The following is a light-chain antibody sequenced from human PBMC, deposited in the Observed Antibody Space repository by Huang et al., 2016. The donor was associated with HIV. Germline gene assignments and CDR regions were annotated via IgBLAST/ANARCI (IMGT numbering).Light chain of an antibody. CDR3: HQYYATGT. V-gene: IGKV4-1*01. CDR1: QSLLYSSNNKNY. J-gene: IGKJ1*01. Sequence: DIVMTQSPDSLAVSLGERATINCKSIQSLLYSSNNKNYLAWYNQKPGQPPKLLIYWASPRESGVPDRFSGSGSETDFTLTISSLQAEDVAVYYCHQYYATGTFGQGTKVEI. CDR2: WAS.